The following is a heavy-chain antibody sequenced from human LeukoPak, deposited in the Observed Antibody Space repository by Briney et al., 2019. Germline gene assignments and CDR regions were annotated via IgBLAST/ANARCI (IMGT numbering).Heavy chain of an antibody. CDR1: GFTFSSYW. J-gene: IGHJ4*02. CDR2: INIDGSHT. CDR3: ARIIVGATGVDY. V-gene: IGHV3-74*01. Sequence: PGGSLRFSCVASGFTFSSYWMHWVRQTPGKGLVWVSRINIDGSHTNYADSVKGRFTVSRDNAKNTLYLQMNSLRAEDTAVYYCARIIVGATGVDYWGQGTLVTVSS. D-gene: IGHD1-26*01.